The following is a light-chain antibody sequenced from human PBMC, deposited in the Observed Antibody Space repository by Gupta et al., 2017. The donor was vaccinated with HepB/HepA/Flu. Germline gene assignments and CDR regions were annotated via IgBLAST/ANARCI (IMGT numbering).Light chain of an antibody. CDR1: KLGDKY. J-gene: IGLJ2*01. Sequence: GQTASITCSGDKLGDKYACWYQQKPGQSPVLVIYQDSKRPSGIPERFSGSNSGNTATLTISGTQAMDEADYYCQAWDSSTVVFGGGTKLPVL. CDR2: QDS. V-gene: IGLV3-1*01. CDR3: QAWDSSTVV.